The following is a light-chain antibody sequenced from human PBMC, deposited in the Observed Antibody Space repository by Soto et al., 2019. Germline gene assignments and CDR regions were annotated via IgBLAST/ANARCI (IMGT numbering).Light chain of an antibody. V-gene: IGLV2-14*03. Sequence: QSALTQPASVSGSPGQSITISCTGTSRDVGGYNFVSWYQQHPGKAPKLMIYDVTYRPSGVSNRFSGSKSGNTASLTISGLQAEDEADYYCSSYTTSSTLEVLFGGGTQLTVL. CDR2: DVT. J-gene: IGLJ2*01. CDR3: SSYTTSSTLEVL. CDR1: SRDVGGYNF.